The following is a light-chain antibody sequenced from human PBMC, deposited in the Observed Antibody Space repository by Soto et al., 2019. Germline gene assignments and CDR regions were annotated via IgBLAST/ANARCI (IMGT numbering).Light chain of an antibody. V-gene: IGKV3-11*01. CDR3: QQRDRWPIT. CDR2: DAY. CDR1: QSFRGL. J-gene: IGKJ5*01. Sequence: EVVLTQSPVPLSLSPGERATLSCRASQSFRGLLAWYQQKPGQAPRLLIYDAYTRATGIPPRFSGSGSGTDFTLTISSLVPEDSAVYSCQQRDRWPITYGQGTRLEIK.